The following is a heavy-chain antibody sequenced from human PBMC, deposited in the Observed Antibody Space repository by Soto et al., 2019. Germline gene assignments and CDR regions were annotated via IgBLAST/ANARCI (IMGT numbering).Heavy chain of an antibody. V-gene: IGHV1-69*04. D-gene: IGHD3-16*01. J-gene: IGHJ5*02. CDR3: ARDQSDYPGENWFDP. CDR2: IIPILGIA. Sequence: ASVKVSCKASGGTVSSYTISWVRQAPGQGLEWMGRIIPILGIANYAQKFQGRATITADKSTSTAYMELSSLRSEDTAVYYCARDQSDYPGENWFDPWGQGTLVTVSS. CDR1: GGTVSSYT.